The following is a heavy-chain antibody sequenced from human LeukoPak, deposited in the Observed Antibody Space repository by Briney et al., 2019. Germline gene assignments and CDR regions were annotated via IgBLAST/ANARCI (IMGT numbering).Heavy chain of an antibody. V-gene: IGHV3-48*04. Sequence: GGSLRLSCAASGFTFSSYGMHWVRQAPGKGLEWVSYISSSSSTIYYADSVKGRFTISRDNAKNSLYLQMNSLRAEDTAVYYCARDAYSGYDWALDYWGQGTLVTVSS. CDR1: GFTFSSYG. J-gene: IGHJ4*02. D-gene: IGHD5-12*01. CDR2: ISSSSSTI. CDR3: ARDAYSGYDWALDY.